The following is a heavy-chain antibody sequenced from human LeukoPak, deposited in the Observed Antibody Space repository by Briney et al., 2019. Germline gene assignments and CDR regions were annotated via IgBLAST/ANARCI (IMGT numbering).Heavy chain of an antibody. V-gene: IGHV3-21*01. D-gene: IGHD2-21*01. CDR1: GFGFSTYS. Sequence: GGSLRLSCAASGFGFSTYSMSWVRQAPGKGLEWVSSISTSSSYVYYADSVKGRFTISRDNAENSLFLQMNSLRAEDTAVYYCARDHPPYCGGDCIFDSWGQGTLVTVSS. CDR3: ARDHPPYCGGDCIFDS. J-gene: IGHJ4*02. CDR2: ISTSSSYV.